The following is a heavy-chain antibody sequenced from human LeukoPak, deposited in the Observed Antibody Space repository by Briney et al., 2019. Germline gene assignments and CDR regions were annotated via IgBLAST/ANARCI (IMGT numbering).Heavy chain of an antibody. CDR1: GFNFDRYT. CDR2: AGWAGGTT. V-gene: IGHV3-43*01. CDR3: AKELDTMFFDY. J-gene: IGHJ4*02. D-gene: IGHD3-10*02. Sequence: GGSLKLSCATSGFNFDRYTIHWVRQAPGKGLEWVSLAGWAGGTTYYSDSVRGRFTISRDSGKNSVYLQMNSLTTDDTAFYFCAKELDTMFFDYWGQGALVTVSS.